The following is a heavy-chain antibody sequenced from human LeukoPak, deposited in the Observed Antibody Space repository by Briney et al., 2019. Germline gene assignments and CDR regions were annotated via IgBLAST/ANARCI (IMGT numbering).Heavy chain of an antibody. J-gene: IGHJ3*02. Sequence: GESLKISCKGSGYRFTSYWIGWVRQMPGKGLEWMGIIYPGDSDTRYSPSFQGQVTISADKSISTAYLQWSSLKASDTAMYYCARLTESHDYGDFIDRSDAFDIWGQGTMVTVSS. CDR3: ARLTESHDYGDFIDRSDAFDI. CDR2: IYPGDSDT. CDR1: GYRFTSYW. D-gene: IGHD4-17*01. V-gene: IGHV5-51*01.